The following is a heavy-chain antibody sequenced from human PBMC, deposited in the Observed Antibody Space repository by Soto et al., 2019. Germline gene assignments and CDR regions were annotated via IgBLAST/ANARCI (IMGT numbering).Heavy chain of an antibody. J-gene: IGHJ4*02. CDR3: ARDSATPFDY. Sequence: QVQLVQSGAEVKKPGSSVKVSCKASGGTISSSTISWVRQAPGQGLEWMGRIIPILGIANYAQKFQGRVTITADKSTSTAYMELSSLRSEDTAVYYCARDSATPFDYWGQGTLVTVSS. CDR1: GGTISSST. D-gene: IGHD2-15*01. V-gene: IGHV1-69*08. CDR2: IIPILGIA.